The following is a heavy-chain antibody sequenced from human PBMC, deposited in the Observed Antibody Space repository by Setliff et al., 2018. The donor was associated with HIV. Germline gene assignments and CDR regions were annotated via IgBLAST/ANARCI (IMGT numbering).Heavy chain of an antibody. J-gene: IGHJ4*02. CDR2: IFHSGST. V-gene: IGHV4-38-2*01. D-gene: IGHD6-13*01. CDR1: RYSISSDYY. Sequence: SETLSLTCAVSRYSISSDYYWGWIRQPPEKGLEWVGSIFHSGSTYYNPSLKSRVTISVDTSKNQFSLRLRSVTAADTAVYYCASELQGHSSSWPNYWGQGTLVTVSS. CDR3: ASELQGHSSSWPNY.